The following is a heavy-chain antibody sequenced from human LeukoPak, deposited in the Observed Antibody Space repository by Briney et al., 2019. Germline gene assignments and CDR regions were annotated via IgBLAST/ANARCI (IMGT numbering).Heavy chain of an antibody. Sequence: GGSLRLSCAASGFTFSDYYMSWIRQAPGKGLEWVSYISSSGSTIYYADSVKGRFTISRDNAKNSLYLQMNSLRAEDTAVYYCARDPKRGRLWFGELLSPTTSGYMDVWGKGTTVTISS. J-gene: IGHJ6*03. D-gene: IGHD3-10*01. CDR1: GFTFSDYY. CDR3: ARDPKRGRLWFGELLSPTTSGYMDV. V-gene: IGHV3-11*01. CDR2: ISSSGSTI.